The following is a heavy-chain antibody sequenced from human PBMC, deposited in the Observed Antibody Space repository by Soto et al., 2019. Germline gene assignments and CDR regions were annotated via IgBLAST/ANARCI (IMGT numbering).Heavy chain of an antibody. Sequence: GGSLRLSCAASGFIYSSFRMDWVRQAPGKGLEWVANINPDGSEKHYVDSVKGRFTISRDNAKNSLYLQMSSLTAEDSALYYCSRSFDSWGQGTRVTASS. CDR3: SRSFDS. J-gene: IGHJ4*02. CDR2: INPDGSEK. CDR1: GFIYSSFR. V-gene: IGHV3-7*01.